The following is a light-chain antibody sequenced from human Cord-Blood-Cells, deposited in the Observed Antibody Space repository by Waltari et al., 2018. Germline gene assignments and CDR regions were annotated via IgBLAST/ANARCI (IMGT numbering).Light chain of an antibody. CDR3: QQYDNLPLT. Sequence: DIQMTQSPSSLSASEGDRVTITCQASQDISNYLNWYQQKPGKAPKLLIYDASNLETGVPSRFSGSGSGTDFTFTISSLQPEDIATYYCQQYDNLPLTFGGETKVESK. CDR2: DAS. J-gene: IGKJ4*01. V-gene: IGKV1-33*01. CDR1: QDISNY.